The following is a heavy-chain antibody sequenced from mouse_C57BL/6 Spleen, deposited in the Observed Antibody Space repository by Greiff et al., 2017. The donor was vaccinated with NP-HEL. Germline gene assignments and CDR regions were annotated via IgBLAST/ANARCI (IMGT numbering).Heavy chain of an antibody. CDR2: ILPGSGCT. Sequence: VQLQQSGAELMKPGASVKLSCKATGYTFTGYWIEWVKQRPGHGLEWIGEILPGSGCTNYNEKFKGKATFTADTSSNPAYMQLSSLTTEDSAIYYCARGGIYYYGSSHYDYWGQGTTLTVSS. CDR3: ARGGIYYYGSSHYDY. J-gene: IGHJ2*01. D-gene: IGHD1-1*01. CDR1: GYTFTGYW. V-gene: IGHV1-9*01.